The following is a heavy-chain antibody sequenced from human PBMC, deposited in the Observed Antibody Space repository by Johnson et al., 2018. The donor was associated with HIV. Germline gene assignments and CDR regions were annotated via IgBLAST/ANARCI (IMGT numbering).Heavy chain of an antibody. CDR3: ASMVTTGGDAFDI. Sequence: QVQLVESGGGVVQPGRSVRLSCAASGLNFSDYGMHWVRQAPGKGLEWVAVISFDGSKEYYADSVKGRFTISRDNSKNTLYLQMNSLRAEDTAVYYCASMVTTGGDAFDIWGQGTMVTVSS. D-gene: IGHD2-21*02. J-gene: IGHJ3*02. V-gene: IGHV3-30-3*01. CDR2: ISFDGSKE. CDR1: GLNFSDYG.